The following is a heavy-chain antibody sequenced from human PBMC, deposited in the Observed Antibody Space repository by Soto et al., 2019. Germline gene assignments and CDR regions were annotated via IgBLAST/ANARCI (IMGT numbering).Heavy chain of an antibody. CDR3: ARQPGYDDPLGGAFDI. V-gene: IGHV1-18*01. CDR2: ISAYNGNT. D-gene: IGHD3-16*01. Sequence: KGDWNGSGNAFSRDLIRWLRMAKGQGLEWMGWISAYNGNTNYAQKLQGRVTMTTDTSTSTAYMELRSLRSDDTAVYYCARQPGYDDPLGGAFDIWGQGTMVTVSS. CDR1: GNAFSRDL. J-gene: IGHJ3*02.